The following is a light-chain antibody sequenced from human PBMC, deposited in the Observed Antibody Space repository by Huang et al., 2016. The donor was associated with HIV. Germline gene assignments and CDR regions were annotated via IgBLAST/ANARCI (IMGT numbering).Light chain of an antibody. J-gene: IGKJ4*01. V-gene: IGKV1-33*01. CDR1: QDISNY. Sequence: DIQMTQSPSSLSASVGDRVTITCQASQDISNYLNWYQQKPGKAPRLLIYEAFNLETGGPSRFSGSRSGTDFTLTISSLQPDDIATYYCQQYDTLPLTFGGGTKVEIK. CDR3: QQYDTLPLT. CDR2: EAF.